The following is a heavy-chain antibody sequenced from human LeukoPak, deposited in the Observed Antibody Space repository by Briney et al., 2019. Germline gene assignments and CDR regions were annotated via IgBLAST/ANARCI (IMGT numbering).Heavy chain of an antibody. CDR1: GYTFTSYD. Sequence: ASVKVSCKASGYTFTSYDINWVRQATGQGLEWMGWMNPNSGNTGYAQKFQGRVTMTRNTSISTAYMELSSLRSENTAVYYCARSAVNYDILTGHYYYYGMDVWGQGTTVTVSS. D-gene: IGHD3-9*01. V-gene: IGHV1-8*01. J-gene: IGHJ6*02. CDR2: MNPNSGNT. CDR3: ARSAVNYDILTGHYYYYGMDV.